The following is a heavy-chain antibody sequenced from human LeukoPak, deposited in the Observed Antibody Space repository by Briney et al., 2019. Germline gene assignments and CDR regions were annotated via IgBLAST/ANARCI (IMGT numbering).Heavy chain of an antibody. CDR3: ARNSRPSGGNGLYNNFDF. Sequence: GGSLRLSCAASGFTFNDYWMSWVRQAPGKGLEWVANIKEDGSEEDYMDSVKGRFTISRDSAKESLYLQMDSLRAEDTAIYYCARNSRPSGGNGLYNNFDFWGQGTLVTVSS. CDR1: GFTFNDYW. V-gene: IGHV3-7*02. D-gene: IGHD6-19*01. CDR2: IKEDGSEE. J-gene: IGHJ4*02.